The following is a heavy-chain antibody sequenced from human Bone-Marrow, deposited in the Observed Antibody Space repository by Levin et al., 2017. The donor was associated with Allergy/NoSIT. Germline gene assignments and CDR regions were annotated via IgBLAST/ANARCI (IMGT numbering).Heavy chain of an antibody. J-gene: IGHJ6*03. CDR2: ISGSGGST. V-gene: IGHV3-23*01. CDR3: ANHGTTILYYYYYMDV. D-gene: IGHD1-7*01. CDR1: GFTFSSYA. Sequence: PGGSLRLSCAASGFTFSSYAMSWVRQAPGKGLEWVSAISGSGGSTYYADSVKGRFTISRDNSKNTLYLQMNSLRAEDTAVYYCANHGTTILYYYYYMDVWGKGTTVTVSS.